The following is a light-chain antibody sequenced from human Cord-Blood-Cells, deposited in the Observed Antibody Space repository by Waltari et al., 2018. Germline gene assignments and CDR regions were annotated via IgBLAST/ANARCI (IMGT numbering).Light chain of an antibody. J-gene: IGLJ3*02. CDR3: AAWDDSLNGPV. CDR2: SNK. Sequence: SVLTQPPSASGTPGQRVTISCSGSSSNIGSNTVNWYQQLPGTAPKLLIYSNKQRPSGVPDRFSGSKSGTSASLAISGLQSEDEADYYCAAWDDSLNGPVFGGGTKLTVL. V-gene: IGLV1-44*01. CDR1: SSNIGSNT.